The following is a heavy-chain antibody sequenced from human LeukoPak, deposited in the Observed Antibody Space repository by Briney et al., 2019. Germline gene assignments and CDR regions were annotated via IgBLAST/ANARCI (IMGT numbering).Heavy chain of an antibody. D-gene: IGHD2-15*01. Sequence: GGSLRLSGSAPGFPFSSYAMHWVRQAPGKGLEYVSAISDSGGSTYYADSVKGRFTISRDNSKNTLYLQMSSLRAEDTAVYFCVRGYSFGPYGMDVWGQGTTVTVSS. CDR2: ISDSGGST. J-gene: IGHJ6*02. CDR3: VRGYSFGPYGMDV. CDR1: GFPFSSYA. V-gene: IGHV3-64D*09.